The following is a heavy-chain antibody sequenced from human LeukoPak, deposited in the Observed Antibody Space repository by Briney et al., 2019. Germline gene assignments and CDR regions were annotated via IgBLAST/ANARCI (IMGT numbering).Heavy chain of an antibody. CDR2: IYTSGST. D-gene: IGHD3-9*01. CDR1: GGSISSYY. CDR3: AGDDWSYAFDI. Sequence: PSETLSLTCTVSGGSISSYYWSWIRQPAGKGLEWIGRIYTSGSTNYNPSLKSRVTISVDTSKNQFSLKLSSVTAADTAVYYCAGDDWSYAFDIWGQGTMVTVSS. J-gene: IGHJ3*02. V-gene: IGHV4-4*07.